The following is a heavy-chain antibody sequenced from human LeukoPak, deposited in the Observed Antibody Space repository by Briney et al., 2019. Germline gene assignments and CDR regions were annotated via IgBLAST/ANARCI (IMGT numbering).Heavy chain of an antibody. J-gene: IGHJ1*01. Sequence: RGSLRLSCAASGFPFSGYGMHWVRQAPGKGLEWVAVAYGDGSSQYYADSVKGRFSISKDISKNTLSLQMNSLRAEDTAVYSCATGGNFYYSHWGQGTLVTVSS. D-gene: IGHD4-11*01. CDR2: AYGDGSSQ. CDR3: ATGGNFYYSH. V-gene: IGHV3-33*01. CDR1: GFPFSGYG.